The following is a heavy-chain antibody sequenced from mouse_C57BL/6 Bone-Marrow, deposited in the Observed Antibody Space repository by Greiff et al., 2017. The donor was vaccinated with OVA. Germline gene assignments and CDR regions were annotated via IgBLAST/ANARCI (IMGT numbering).Heavy chain of an antibody. CDR2: INPGSGGP. V-gene: IGHV1-54*03. D-gene: IGHD2-3*01. CDR1: GYAFTNYL. Sequence: VKLVESGAELVRPGTSVKVSCKASGYAFTNYLIEWVKRRPGQGLEWIGVINPGSGGPNYNEKFKGKATLTADKSSSTAYMQLSSLTSEDSAVYFCARRGWLLHWYFDVWGTGTTVTVSS. J-gene: IGHJ1*03. CDR3: ARRGWLLHWYFDV.